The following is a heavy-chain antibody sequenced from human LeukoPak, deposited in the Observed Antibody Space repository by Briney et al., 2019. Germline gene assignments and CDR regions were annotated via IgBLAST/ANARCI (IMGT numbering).Heavy chain of an antibody. Sequence: ASVKVSCKASGYTFTSYGISWVRQAPGQGLEWMGWISAYNGNTNYAQKLQGRVTMATDTSTSTAYMELRSLRSDDTAVYYCARASGGYYGSGSYRYWGQGTLVTVSS. D-gene: IGHD3-10*01. J-gene: IGHJ4*02. CDR2: ISAYNGNT. CDR1: GYTFTSYG. V-gene: IGHV1-18*04. CDR3: ARASGGYYGSGSYRY.